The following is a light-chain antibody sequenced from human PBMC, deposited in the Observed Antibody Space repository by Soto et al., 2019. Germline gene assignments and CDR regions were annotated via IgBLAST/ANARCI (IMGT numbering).Light chain of an antibody. Sequence: DIQMTQSPSTLSASVGDRVTITCRASQSISSWLAWYQQKPGKAPKLLIYKASSLESGVPSRFSGSGSGTEFTLSISSLKPDDFATSFCSQYTSSPPFGQGTKVEIK. CDR2: KAS. V-gene: IGKV1-5*03. J-gene: IGKJ1*01. CDR1: QSISSW. CDR3: SQYTSSPP.